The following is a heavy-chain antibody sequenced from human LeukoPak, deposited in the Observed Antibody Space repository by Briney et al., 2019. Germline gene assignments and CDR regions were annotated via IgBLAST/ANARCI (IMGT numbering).Heavy chain of an antibody. V-gene: IGHV3-30*02. Sequence: PGGSLRLSRVASGFSLSNYGLHWVRQAPGKGLEWVAFIQYDGSKTYYADSVKGRFTITRDNSKNTLYLQMNSLRTEDTAVYYCAKPYSSSLRDPFDYWGQGALVTVSS. CDR2: IQYDGSKT. J-gene: IGHJ4*02. CDR1: GFSLSNYG. CDR3: AKPYSSSLRDPFDY. D-gene: IGHD6-6*01.